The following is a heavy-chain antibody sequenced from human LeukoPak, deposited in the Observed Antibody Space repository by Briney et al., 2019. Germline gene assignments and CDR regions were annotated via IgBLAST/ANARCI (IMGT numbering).Heavy chain of an antibody. D-gene: IGHD6-13*01. CDR3: ASGSRSYYYYYMDV. J-gene: IGHJ6*03. V-gene: IGHV4-4*07. Sequence: SETLSLTCTVSGGSISSYYWSWIRQPAGKGLEWIGRIYTSGSTNYNPSLKRRVTMSVDTSKNQFSLKLSSVTAADTAVYYCASGSRSYYYYYMDVWGKGTTVTVSS. CDR2: IYTSGST. CDR1: GGSISSYY.